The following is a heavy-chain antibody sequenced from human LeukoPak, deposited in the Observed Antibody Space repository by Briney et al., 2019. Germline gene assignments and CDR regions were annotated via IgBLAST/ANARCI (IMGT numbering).Heavy chain of an antibody. CDR1: GFTFSSYA. CDR2: IVGSGGST. J-gene: IGHJ4*02. D-gene: IGHD6-13*01. Sequence: GGSLRLSCAASGFTFSSYAMSWVRQAPGKGLEWVSTIVGSGGSTFYADSVKGRFTISREDSKNTLYLQMNSLRAEDTALYYCAKDPRIAVAGTPYYFDCWGQGTLVTVSS. V-gene: IGHV3-23*01. CDR3: AKDPRIAVAGTPYYFDC.